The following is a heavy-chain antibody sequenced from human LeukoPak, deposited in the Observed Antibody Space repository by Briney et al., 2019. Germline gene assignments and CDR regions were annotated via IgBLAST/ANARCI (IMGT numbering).Heavy chain of an antibody. J-gene: IGHJ3*02. CDR3: ARAQYAFDI. Sequence: SETLSLTCTVSGGSISSYYWSWIRQPPGKGLEWIGYIYYSGSTNYNPSLKSRVTISVDTSKNQLSLKLSSVTAADTAVYYCARAQYAFDIWGQGTMVTVSS. CDR1: GGSISSYY. CDR2: IYYSGST. V-gene: IGHV4-59*08.